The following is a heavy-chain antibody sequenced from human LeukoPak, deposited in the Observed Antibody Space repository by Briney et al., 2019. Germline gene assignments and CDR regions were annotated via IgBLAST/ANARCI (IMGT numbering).Heavy chain of an antibody. V-gene: IGHV3-30*18. CDR3: ANWFGDAGFDY. Sequence: PGRSLRLSCAASGFTFSGYGMHWVRQAPGKGLERVALVSYHGSDKYYADSVKGRFTISRDNSRNTLFLQMDSLRPEDTAVYFCANWFGDAGFDYWGQGVLVTVSS. CDR1: GFTFSGYG. CDR2: VSYHGSDK. D-gene: IGHD3-10*01. J-gene: IGHJ4*02.